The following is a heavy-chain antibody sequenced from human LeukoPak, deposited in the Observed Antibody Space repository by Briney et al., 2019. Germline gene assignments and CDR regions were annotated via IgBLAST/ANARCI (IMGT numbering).Heavy chain of an antibody. CDR1: GFTSSSYA. J-gene: IGHJ4*02. D-gene: IGHD6-6*01. Sequence: TGRSLRLSCAASGFTSSSYAMYWVRQAPGKGLEWVAVISYDGNNKYYADSVKGRFTISRDDSKNTPSLQMNSLRAEDTAVYYCARGAPERISSSTNYYFDYWGQGTPVTVSS. CDR3: ARGAPERISSSTNYYFDY. V-gene: IGHV3-30-3*01. CDR2: ISYDGNNK.